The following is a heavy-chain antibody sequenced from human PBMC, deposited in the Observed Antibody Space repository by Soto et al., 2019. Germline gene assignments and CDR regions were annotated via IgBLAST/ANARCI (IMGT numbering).Heavy chain of an antibody. V-gene: IGHV1-69*13. J-gene: IGHJ5*02. CDR2: IIPIFGTA. D-gene: IGHD6-13*01. CDR1: GGTFSSYA. Sequence: SVNVSCKASGGTFSSYAISWVRQAPGQGLEWMGGIIPIFGTANYAQKFQGRVTITADESTSTAYMELSSLRSEDTAVYYCARDPGLATGLSAAAGKVWFDPWGQGTLVTVSS. CDR3: ARDPGLATGLSAAAGKVWFDP.